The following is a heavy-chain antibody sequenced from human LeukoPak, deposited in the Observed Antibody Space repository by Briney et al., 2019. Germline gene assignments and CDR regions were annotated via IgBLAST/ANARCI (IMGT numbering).Heavy chain of an antibody. CDR3: VAEARGGIAAWFDP. CDR1: GGSISSSSYY. CDR2: IYYSGST. D-gene: IGHD6-6*01. V-gene: IGHV4-39*01. J-gene: IGHJ5*02. Sequence: SETLSLTCTVSGGSISSSSYYWGWIRPPPGKGLEWIGSIYYSGSTYYNPSLKSRVTISVDTSKNQFSLKLSSVTAADTAVYYCVAEARGGIAAWFDPWGQGTLVTVSS.